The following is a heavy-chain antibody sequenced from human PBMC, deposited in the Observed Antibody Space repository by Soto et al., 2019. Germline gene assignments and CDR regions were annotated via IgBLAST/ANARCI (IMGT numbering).Heavy chain of an antibody. J-gene: IGHJ6*03. CDR2: IFHNGTT. CDR1: GGSISDSSYY. V-gene: IGHV4-39*01. Sequence: QLQLQESGSGLLKPSETLSLTCAVSGGSISDSSYYWGWIRQPPGKGLEWIGSIFHNGTTYYNPSLNRRVTISVDTSKSSFSLKVTSVSAADTAVYYCARRGVTLPASHYYSLMDVWGKGTKVTVSS. CDR3: ARRGVTLPASHYYSLMDV. D-gene: IGHD2-21*02.